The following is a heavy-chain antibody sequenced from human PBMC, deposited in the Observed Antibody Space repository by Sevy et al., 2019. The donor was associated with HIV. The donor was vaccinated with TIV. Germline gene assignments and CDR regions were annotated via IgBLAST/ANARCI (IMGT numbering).Heavy chain of an antibody. V-gene: IGHV3-74*01. CDR1: GFTFSNYW. CDR2: INSGGRST. J-gene: IGHJ3*02. CDR3: ARGGSYYYDSSGTDALDI. Sequence: GGSLRLSCAASGFTFSNYWMHWVRQAPGKGLVWVSRINSGGRSTGYADFVKGRFTISIDNAKKTLYLEMNSLRAEDTALYYCARGGSYYYDSSGTDALDIWGQGTMVTVSS. D-gene: IGHD3-22*01.